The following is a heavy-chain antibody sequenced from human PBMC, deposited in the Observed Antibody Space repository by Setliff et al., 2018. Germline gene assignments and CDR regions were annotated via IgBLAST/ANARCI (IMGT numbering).Heavy chain of an antibody. Sequence: ASVKVSCKASAHIFKSYGISWVRQAPGQGLEWVGWISSYNDVTSYAQRCQGRVTITADESTETTYMDLSSLRSEDTAGYYCARGYQVTPPRADAFDIWGQGTLVTVSS. CDR3: ARGYQVTPPRADAFDI. CDR2: ISSYNDVT. V-gene: IGHV1-18*01. CDR1: AHIFKSYG. J-gene: IGHJ3*02. D-gene: IGHD2-2*01.